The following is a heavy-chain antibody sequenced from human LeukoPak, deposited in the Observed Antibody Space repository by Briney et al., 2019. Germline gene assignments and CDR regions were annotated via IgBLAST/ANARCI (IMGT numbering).Heavy chain of an antibody. D-gene: IGHD2-2*01. CDR3: ARGLTNDY. CDR2: IYSGGST. V-gene: IGHV3-66*01. J-gene: IGHJ4*02. Sequence: GGSLRPSCAASGFTVFNNYMTWVRQAPGKGLEWVSVIYSGGSTYYAGSVKGRFTISRDNSKNTLYLQMNSLRAEDTAVYYCARGLTNDYWGQGTLVTVSS. CDR1: GFTVFNNY.